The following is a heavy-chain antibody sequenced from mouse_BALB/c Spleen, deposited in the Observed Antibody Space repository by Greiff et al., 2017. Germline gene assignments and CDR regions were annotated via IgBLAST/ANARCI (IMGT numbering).Heavy chain of an antibody. CDR1: GYAFTNYL. D-gene: IGHD1-1*01. CDR3: ARKGTTVGYFDV. Sequence: QVQLKQSGAELVRPGTSVKVSCKASGYAFTNYLIEWVKQRPGQGLEWIGVINPGSGGTNYNEKFKGKATLTADKSSSTAYMQLSSLTSDDSAVYFCARKGTTVGYFDVWGAGTTGTVSS. J-gene: IGHJ1*01. V-gene: IGHV1-54*01. CDR2: INPGSGGT.